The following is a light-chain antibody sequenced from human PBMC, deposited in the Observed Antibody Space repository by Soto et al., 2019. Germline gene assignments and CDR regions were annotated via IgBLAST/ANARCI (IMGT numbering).Light chain of an antibody. Sequence: QSALTQPASVSGSPGPSITISCTGTGSDAGGYNYVSWYQQHPGKAPKLMIYEVSNRPSGVSNRFSGSKSGNTASLTISGLQAEDEAAYYCSSYTSSTTLGVLFGGGTKLTVL. CDR3: SSYTSSTTLGVL. V-gene: IGLV2-14*01. CDR2: EVS. CDR1: GSDAGGYNY. J-gene: IGLJ2*01.